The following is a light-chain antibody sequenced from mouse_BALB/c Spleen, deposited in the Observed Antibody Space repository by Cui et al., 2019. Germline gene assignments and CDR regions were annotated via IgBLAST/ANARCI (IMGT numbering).Light chain of an antibody. Sequence: ENVLTQSSAIMSASPGEKVTMTCSDSSSVSYMHWYQQESSTSPKLWIYDTSKLASGVPGRFSGSGSGNSYSLTISSMEAEDVATYYCFQGSGYPFTFGSGTKLEIK. CDR1: SSVSY. CDR3: FQGSGYPFT. CDR2: DTS. J-gene: IGKJ4*01. V-gene: IGKV4-63*01.